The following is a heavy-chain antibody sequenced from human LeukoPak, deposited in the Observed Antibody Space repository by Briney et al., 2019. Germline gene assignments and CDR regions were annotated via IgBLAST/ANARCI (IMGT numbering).Heavy chain of an antibody. Sequence: SETLSLTCTVSGYSISSGYYWGWIRQPPGKGLEWIGSIYHSGSTYYNPSLKSRVTISVDTSKNQFSLKLSSVTAADTAVYYCARYSGAAGFYFDYWGQGTLVTVSS. CDR2: IYHSGST. CDR1: GYSISSGYY. J-gene: IGHJ4*02. D-gene: IGHD6-13*01. V-gene: IGHV4-38-2*02. CDR3: ARYSGAAGFYFDY.